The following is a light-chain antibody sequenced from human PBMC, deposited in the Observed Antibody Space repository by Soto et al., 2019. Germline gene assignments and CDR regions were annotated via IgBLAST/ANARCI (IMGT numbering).Light chain of an antibody. CDR3: QQYGSSPGLT. CDR1: QSVSSSY. CDR2: GAS. J-gene: IGKJ4*01. Sequence: EIVLTQSPGTLSLSPGERATLSCRASQSVSSSYLAWYQQKPGQAPRLLIYGASSRATGIPDGFSGSGSGTDVTLTISRLEPEDFAVYYCQQYGSSPGLTFGGGTKVEIK. V-gene: IGKV3-20*01.